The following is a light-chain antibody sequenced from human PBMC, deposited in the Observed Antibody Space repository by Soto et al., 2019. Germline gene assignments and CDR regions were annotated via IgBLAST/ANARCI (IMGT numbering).Light chain of an antibody. V-gene: IGKV3-15*01. CDR2: GSF. CDR3: QQYNDRPPIT. Sequence: EIVLTQSPATLSLSPWERATLSCRASQSVSSYLAWYQQKPGQAPRLLIVGSFARATGIPARFSGSGSGSEFTLTISGLQSEDFAVYYCQQYNDRPPITFGQGTRLEIK. CDR1: QSVSSY. J-gene: IGKJ5*01.